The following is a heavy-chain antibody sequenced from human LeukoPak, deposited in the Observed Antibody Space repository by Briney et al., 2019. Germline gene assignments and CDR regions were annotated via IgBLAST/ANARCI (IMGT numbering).Heavy chain of an antibody. CDR3: ARGMYYDFWSGYYTGRYYFDY. Sequence: SETLSLTCTVSGGSISSSSYYWGWIRQPPGKGREWNVCNYYSGSTYSNPSRRSGVTISVTTSKNQFTLKLSAVTATATACYSCARGMYYDFWSGYYTGRYYFDYWGQGTLVTVSS. J-gene: IGHJ4*02. V-gene: IGHV4-39*06. CDR1: GGSISSSSYY. CDR2: NYYSGST. D-gene: IGHD3-3*01.